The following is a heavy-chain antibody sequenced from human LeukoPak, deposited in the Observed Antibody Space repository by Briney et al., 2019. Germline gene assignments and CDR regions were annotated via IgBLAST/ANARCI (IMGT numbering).Heavy chain of an antibody. D-gene: IGHD3-10*01. V-gene: IGHV1-8*01. CDR2: MNPNSGNT. Sequence: ASVKVSCKASGYTFTSYDINWVRQATGQGLEWMGWMNPNSGNTGYAQKFQGRVTMTRNTSISTAYMELSSLRSEDTAVYYCARARGTMVRGVKYYYYYMDVWGKGTTVTISS. J-gene: IGHJ6*03. CDR3: ARARGTMVRGVKYYYYYMDV. CDR1: GYTFTSYD.